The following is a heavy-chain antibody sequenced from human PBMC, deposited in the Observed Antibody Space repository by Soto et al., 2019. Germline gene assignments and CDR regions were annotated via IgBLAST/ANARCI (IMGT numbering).Heavy chain of an antibody. Sequence: SETLSLTCSVSGYSVSSSDYYWAWIRQPPGKGLEWIGSMFFSGLTYYSPSLKSRVTLSVDTSKNQFSVRLNSVTAADTAVYYCAPLSVSLSGPYGIHVWGQGTTVTVSS. CDR3: APLSVSLSGPYGIHV. CDR1: GYSVSSSDYY. J-gene: IGHJ6*02. V-gene: IGHV4-39*01. D-gene: IGHD2-15*01. CDR2: MFFSGLT.